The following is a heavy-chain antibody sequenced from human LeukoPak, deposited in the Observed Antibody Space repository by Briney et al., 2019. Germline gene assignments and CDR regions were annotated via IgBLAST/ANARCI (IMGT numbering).Heavy chain of an antibody. Sequence: GGSLRLSCAASGFTFNSYWIHWVRQAPGKGLVWVSRINSDGSSTIYADSVKGRFTISRDNAKNTVYLQMNSLRVEDTAVYYCAKSFWWFGEFSPFDYWGQGTLLTVSS. V-gene: IGHV3-74*01. CDR2: INSDGSST. J-gene: IGHJ4*02. D-gene: IGHD3-10*01. CDR3: AKSFWWFGEFSPFDY. CDR1: GFTFNSYW.